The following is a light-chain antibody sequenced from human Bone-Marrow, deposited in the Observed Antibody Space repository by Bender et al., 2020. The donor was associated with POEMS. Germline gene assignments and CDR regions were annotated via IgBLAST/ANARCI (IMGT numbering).Light chain of an antibody. CDR1: ALPNQY. Sequence: SYEVTQPPSVSVSPGDTARITCSGDALPNQYVYWYQQKPGQAPVKVIYKDNERPSGTPERFSGSSSGTTATLTISGVQAEDEVDYYCQSADSSGSSWVFGRGTKLTVL. V-gene: IGLV3-25*03. CDR3: QSADSSGSSWV. CDR2: KDN. J-gene: IGLJ3*02.